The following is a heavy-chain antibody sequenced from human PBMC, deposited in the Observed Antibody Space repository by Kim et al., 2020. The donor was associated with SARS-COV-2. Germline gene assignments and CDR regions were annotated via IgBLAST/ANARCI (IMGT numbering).Heavy chain of an antibody. J-gene: IGHJ5*02. CDR1: EFTFSGNY. CDR2: LSGDNHSA. Sequence: GGSLRLSCVASEFTFSGNYMSWIRQAPGKGLEWISNLSGDNHSANYADSVRGRFTISRDNTKNSLYLQMSDLRVEDTAVYFCAREISSRVVDLWGQGPLVTVSS. CDR3: AREISSRVVDL. V-gene: IGHV3-11*05. D-gene: IGHD6-13*01.